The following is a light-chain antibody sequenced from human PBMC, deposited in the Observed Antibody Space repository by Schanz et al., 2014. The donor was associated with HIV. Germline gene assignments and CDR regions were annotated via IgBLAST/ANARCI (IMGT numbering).Light chain of an antibody. CDR3: QQYYTSPT. V-gene: IGKV3-11*01. J-gene: IGKJ3*01. CDR1: RSVSTY. CDR2: DAS. Sequence: EIVLTQSPATLSLSPGERATLSCRASRSVSTYLAWFQQKPGQAPRLIIYDASKRATGIPARFSGSGSGTDFTLTISRLEPEDFAVYYCQQYYTSPTFGPGTKVDFK.